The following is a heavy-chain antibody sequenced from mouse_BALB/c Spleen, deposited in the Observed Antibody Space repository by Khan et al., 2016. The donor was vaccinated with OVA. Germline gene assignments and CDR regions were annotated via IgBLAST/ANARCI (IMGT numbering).Heavy chain of an antibody. Sequence: QVQLQQSGAELAKPGASVKMSCKASGYTFTSYWMHWIKQRPGQGLEWIGYINPTSGYTDYNQKFKDKATLTEDKSSSTAYMQLSSLTSDDSAVYDCARDRIDYWGQGAALTVST. V-gene: IGHV1-7*01. CDR1: GYTFTSYW. CDR3: ARDRIDY. CDR2: INPTSGYT. J-gene: IGHJ2*01.